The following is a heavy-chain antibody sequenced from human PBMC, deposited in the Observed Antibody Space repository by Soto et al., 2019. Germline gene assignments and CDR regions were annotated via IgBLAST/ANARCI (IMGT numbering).Heavy chain of an antibody. J-gene: IGHJ4*02. CDR3: ARGTRGYSSGWYDY. D-gene: IGHD6-19*01. CDR2: INHSGST. CDR1: GGSFSGYY. V-gene: IGHV4-34*01. Sequence: TSETLSLTCAVYGGSFSGYYWTWIRQPPGKGLEWIGEINHSGSTNYNPSLKSRVTISVDTSKNQFSLKLSSVTAADTAVYYCARGTRGYSSGWYDYRGQGTLVTVSS.